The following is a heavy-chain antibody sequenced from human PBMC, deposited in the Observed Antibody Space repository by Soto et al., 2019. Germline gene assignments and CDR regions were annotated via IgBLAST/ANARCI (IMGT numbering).Heavy chain of an antibody. V-gene: IGHV4-39*07. CDR1: GGSISSSSYY. J-gene: IGHJ6*02. CDR3: ARDAGGYCSSTNCYEYYYGMDV. Sequence: SETLSLTCTVSGGSISSSSYYWGWIRQPPGKGLEWIGSIYYSGSTYYNPSLKSRVTISVDTSKNQFSLKLSSVTAADTAVYYCARDAGGYCSSTNCYEYYYGMDVWGQGTTVTVSS. D-gene: IGHD2-2*01. CDR2: IYYSGST.